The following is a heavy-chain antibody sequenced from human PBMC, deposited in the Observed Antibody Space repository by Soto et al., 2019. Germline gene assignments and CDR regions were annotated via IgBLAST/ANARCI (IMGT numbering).Heavy chain of an antibody. CDR2: IYPGDSDT. CDR1: GYSFTSYW. Sequence: GESLKISCKGSGYSFTSYWIGWVRQMPGKGLEWMGIIYPGDSDTRYSPSFQGQVTISADKTISTAYLQWSSLKASDTAMYYCARPTYNWNEGIDYWGQGTLVTVSS. D-gene: IGHD1-1*01. V-gene: IGHV5-51*01. J-gene: IGHJ4*02. CDR3: ARPTYNWNEGIDY.